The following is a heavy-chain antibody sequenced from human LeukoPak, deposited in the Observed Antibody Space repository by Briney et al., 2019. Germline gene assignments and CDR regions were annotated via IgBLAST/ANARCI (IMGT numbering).Heavy chain of an antibody. CDR3: ARGNYVDWFDP. CDR1: GGSFSNHY. J-gene: IGHJ5*02. CDR2: IYHTGST. V-gene: IGHV4-59*11. D-gene: IGHD1-7*01. Sequence: SETLSLTCTVSGGSFSNHYWSWIRQPPGKGLEWIGYIYHTGSTNYNPSLKSRVTISIDTSKNQFSLKLSSVTAADMAVYYCARGNYVDWFDPWGQGTQVTVSS.